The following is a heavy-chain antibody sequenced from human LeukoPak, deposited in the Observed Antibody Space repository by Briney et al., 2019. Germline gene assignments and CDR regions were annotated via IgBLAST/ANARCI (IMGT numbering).Heavy chain of an antibody. V-gene: IGHV3-7*01. Sequence: PGGSLRLSCAASGFTFSSYWMSWVRQAPGKGLEWVANIKQDGSEKYYVDSVKGRFTISRDNAKNSLYPQMNSLRAEDTAVYYCARDVRMVRGGDIDYWGQGTLVTVSS. D-gene: IGHD3-10*01. CDR2: IKQDGSEK. J-gene: IGHJ4*02. CDR1: GFTFSSYW. CDR3: ARDVRMVRGGDIDY.